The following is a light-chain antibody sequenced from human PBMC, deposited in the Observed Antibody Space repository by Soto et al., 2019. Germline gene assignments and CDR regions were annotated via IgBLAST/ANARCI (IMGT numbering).Light chain of an antibody. CDR2: EVN. Sequence: QSALTQPPSVSGSPGQSVTISCSGSSSDVGSHRSVSWYKQAPGTSPQLIIFEVNNRPSGVPDRFSESKSGNTASLTISGLQPEDEADYYCSSYISSITAHVFGTGTKVTVL. CDR1: SSDVGSHRS. V-gene: IGLV2-18*02. CDR3: SSYISSITAHV. J-gene: IGLJ1*01.